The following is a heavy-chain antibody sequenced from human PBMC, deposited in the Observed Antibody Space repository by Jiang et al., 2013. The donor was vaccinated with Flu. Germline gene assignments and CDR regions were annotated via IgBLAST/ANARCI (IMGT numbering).Heavy chain of an antibody. CDR1: GYSFTSYW. D-gene: IGHD5-12*01. CDR3: ARHQGLDIVATFAHDAFDI. V-gene: IGHV5-10-1*01. Sequence: GAEVKKPGESLRISCKGSGYSFTSYWISWVRQMPGKGLEWMGRIDPSDSYTNYSPSFQGHVTISADKSISTAYLQWSSLKASDTAMYYCARHQGLDIVATFAHDAFDIWGQGAMVTVSS. CDR2: IDPSDSYT. J-gene: IGHJ3*02.